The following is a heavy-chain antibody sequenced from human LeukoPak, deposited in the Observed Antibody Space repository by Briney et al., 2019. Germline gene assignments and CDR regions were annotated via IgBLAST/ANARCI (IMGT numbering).Heavy chain of an antibody. D-gene: IGHD6-19*01. CDR1: GITFNRYS. V-gene: IGHV3-21*01. Sequence: GGSLRLSCAASGITFNRYSMNWVRQAPGKGLEWVSSISSGSTYIYYADSVKGRFTISRDNAKNSLYLQMNSLRAEDTAVYYCARRSAVAGNWFDPWGQGTLVTVSS. J-gene: IGHJ5*02. CDR2: ISSGSTYI. CDR3: ARRSAVAGNWFDP.